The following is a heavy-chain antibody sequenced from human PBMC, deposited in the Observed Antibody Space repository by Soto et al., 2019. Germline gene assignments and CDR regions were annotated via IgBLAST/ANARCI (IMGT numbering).Heavy chain of an antibody. Sequence: PSETLSLTCTVSGGSISSSSYYWGWIRQPPGKGLEWIGSIYYSGSTYYNPSLKSRVTISVDTSKNQFSLKLSSVTAADTAVYYCAALGYCSSNSCYSLDYGGQGSLVTVSS. V-gene: IGHV4-39*01. J-gene: IGHJ4*02. CDR2: IYYSGST. CDR3: AALGYCSSNSCYSLDY. D-gene: IGHD2-2*01. CDR1: GGSISSSSYY.